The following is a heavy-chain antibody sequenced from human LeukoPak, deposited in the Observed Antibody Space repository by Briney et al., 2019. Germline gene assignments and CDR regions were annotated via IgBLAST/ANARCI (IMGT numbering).Heavy chain of an antibody. CDR3: ARGRNPRGYYHGSGSYYKRSWFDP. V-gene: IGHV1-8*03. D-gene: IGHD3-10*01. CDR1: GYTFTSYD. Sequence: GSVKDSCKASGYTFTSYDINWVRQATGQGLEWMGWMNPNSGNTGYAQKFQGRVTITRNTSISTAYMELSSLRSEDTAVYYCARGRNPRGYYHGSGSYYKRSWFDPWGQGTLVTVSS. CDR2: MNPNSGNT. J-gene: IGHJ5*02.